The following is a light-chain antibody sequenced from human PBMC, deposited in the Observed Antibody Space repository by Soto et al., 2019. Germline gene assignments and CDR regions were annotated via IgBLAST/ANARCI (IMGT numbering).Light chain of an antibody. V-gene: IGLV1-47*01. CDR2: RNN. J-gene: IGLJ3*02. CDR1: SSNIGTNY. Sequence: QSVLTQPPSASGTPGQRVAISCSGSSSNIGTNYVYWYQHLPGTAPKLLIYRNNQRPSGVPARFSGSKSGTSASLAISGLRSDDEADYYCAAWDDSLSGPWVFGGGTKVTVL. CDR3: AAWDDSLSGPWV.